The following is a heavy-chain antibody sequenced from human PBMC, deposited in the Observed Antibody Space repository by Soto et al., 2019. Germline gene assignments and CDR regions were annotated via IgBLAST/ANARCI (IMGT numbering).Heavy chain of an antibody. J-gene: IGHJ4*02. V-gene: IGHV4-31*03. Sequence: SETLSLTCTVSGGSISSGGYYWSWIRQHPGKGLEWIGYIYYSGSTYYNPSLKSRVTISVDTSKNQFSLKLSSVTAADTAVYYWARASGYSGSVDYWGQGTLVTVSS. CDR2: IYYSGST. CDR1: GGSISSGGYY. D-gene: IGHD5-12*01. CDR3: ARASGYSGSVDY.